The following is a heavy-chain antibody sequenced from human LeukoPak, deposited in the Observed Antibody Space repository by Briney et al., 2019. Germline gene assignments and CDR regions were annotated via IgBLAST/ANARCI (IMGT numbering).Heavy chain of an antibody. Sequence: PGRSLRLSCAASGFAFSNYAMHWVRQAPGKGLEWVAVISYDGSNKYYADSVKGRFTISRDNSKNTLYLQMNSLRAEDTAVYYCANDLRGYSTSEGGSGRGDWGQGTLVTVSS. V-gene: IGHV3-30-3*02. D-gene: IGHD5-18*01. CDR2: ISYDGSNK. J-gene: IGHJ4*02. CDR3: ANDLRGYSTSEGGSGRGD. CDR1: GFAFSNYA.